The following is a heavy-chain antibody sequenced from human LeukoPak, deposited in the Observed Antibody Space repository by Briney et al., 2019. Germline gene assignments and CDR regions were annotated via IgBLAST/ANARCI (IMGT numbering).Heavy chain of an antibody. V-gene: IGHV4-34*01. CDR2: INHSGST. CDR3: ARVGGGVAVAGTTRWFDP. J-gene: IGHJ5*02. CDR1: GGSFSGYY. D-gene: IGHD6-19*01. Sequence: SETLSLTCAVYGGSFSGYYWSWIRQPPGKGLEWIGEINHSGSTNYNPSLKSRVTISVDTSKDQFSLKLSSVTAADTAVYYCARVGGGVAVAGTTRWFDPWGQGTLVTVSS.